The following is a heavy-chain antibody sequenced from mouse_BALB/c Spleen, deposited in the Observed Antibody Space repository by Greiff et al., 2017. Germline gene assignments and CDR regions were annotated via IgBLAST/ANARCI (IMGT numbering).Heavy chain of an antibody. V-gene: IGHV5-6-3*01. D-gene: IGHD2-14*01. CDR3: ARNRGDCAREY. CDR1: GFTFSSYG. CDR2: INSNGGST. J-gene: IGHJ4*01. Sequence: DVKLVESGGGLVQPGGSLKLSCAASGFTFSSYGMSWVRQTPDKRLELVATINSNGGSTYYPDSVKGRVTISRDNAKNTLYLQMSSLKSEDTAMCYCARNRGDCAREYGGRGTSDTVSS.